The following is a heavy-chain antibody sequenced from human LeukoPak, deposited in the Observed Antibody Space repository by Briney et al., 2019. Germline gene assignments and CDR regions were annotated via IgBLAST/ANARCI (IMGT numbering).Heavy chain of an antibody. CDR3: AREELGSSLGFDP. V-gene: IGHV3-30-3*01. CDR2: ISFDGSNK. D-gene: IGHD3-16*01. J-gene: IGHJ5*02. CDR1: GFTFSCYT. Sequence: PGVSLRLSCAASGFTFSCYTIHWVRQPPGKGLEWVAVISFDGSNKYYADSVKGRFTISRDNSKNTLYLQMNSLRAEDTAVYYCAREELGSSLGFDPWGQGTLVTVSS.